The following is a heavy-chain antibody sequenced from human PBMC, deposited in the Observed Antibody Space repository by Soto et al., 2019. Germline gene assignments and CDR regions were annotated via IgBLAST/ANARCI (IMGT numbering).Heavy chain of an antibody. D-gene: IGHD3-3*01. J-gene: IGHJ5*02. CDR3: AKAKYDFWSGGGRPNWFDP. CDR1: GFTFSSYA. Sequence: EVQLLESGGGLVQPGGSLRLSCAASGFTFSSYAMSWVRQAPGKGLEWVSAISGSGGSTYYAESVRGRFAISRDNSKNALYLQMNSLRAEDTAVYYCAKAKYDFWSGGGRPNWFDPWGQGTLVTVSS. V-gene: IGHV3-23*01. CDR2: ISGSGGST.